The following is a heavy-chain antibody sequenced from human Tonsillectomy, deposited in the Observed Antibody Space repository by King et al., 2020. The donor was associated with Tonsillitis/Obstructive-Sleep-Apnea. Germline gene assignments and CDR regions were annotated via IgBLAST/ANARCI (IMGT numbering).Heavy chain of an antibody. J-gene: IGHJ6*03. D-gene: IGHD6-19*01. CDR2: ISFDGNDK. V-gene: IGHV3-30*07. CDR3: ARGWAGRVKNYYYYMDA. CDR1: RFTFSSYA. Sequence: VQLVESGGGVVQPGRSLRLSCAASRFTFSSYAMYWVRQAPGKGLEWVAIISFDGNDKNYADSVRGRFTISRDDSKNTLYLQVNSLRAEDTATYYCARGWAGRVKNYYYYMDAWGKGTTVTVS.